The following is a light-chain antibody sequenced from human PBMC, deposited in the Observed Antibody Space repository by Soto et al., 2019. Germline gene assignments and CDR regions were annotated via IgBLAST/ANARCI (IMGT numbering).Light chain of an antibody. Sequence: EIVLTQSPGPPSLSLGARATLSCRASESVDSSYTSWYQQKPRQAPTLLIYGASNRATGIPERFSGTGSGTDFTITISRLEDEDFAVYYCQQYHTSPYTFGQGTKLEI. CDR1: ESVDSSY. V-gene: IGKV3-20*01. CDR3: QQYHTSPYT. J-gene: IGKJ2*01. CDR2: GAS.